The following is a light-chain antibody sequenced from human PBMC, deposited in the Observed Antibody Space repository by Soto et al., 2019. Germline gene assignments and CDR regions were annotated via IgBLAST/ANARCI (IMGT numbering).Light chain of an antibody. Sequence: QLVLTQPPSASGTPGQRVTISCSGSSSNIGSNYVYWYQQLPGTAPKLLIYMTNQRPSGVPDRFSGSKSGTSASLAISGLRSEDEADYFCATWDDSLSGVVFGGGTKLTVL. V-gene: IGLV1-47*01. J-gene: IGLJ3*02. CDR3: ATWDDSLSGVV. CDR2: MTN. CDR1: SSNIGSNY.